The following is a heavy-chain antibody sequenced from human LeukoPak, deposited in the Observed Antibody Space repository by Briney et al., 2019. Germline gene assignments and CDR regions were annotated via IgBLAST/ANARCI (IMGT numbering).Heavy chain of an antibody. V-gene: IGHV3-9*01. CDR2: ISWKSGSI. CDR1: GFTFDDYA. D-gene: IGHD3-10*01. CDR3: ATFSSSGSYGL. Sequence: GRSLRLFCAASGFTFDDYAVHWLRQAPRKGLECVTGISWKSGSIGYADSVKGRFTISRDNAKNSLYLQMNSLRAEDTALYYCATFSSSGSYGLWGQGTLVTVSS. J-gene: IGHJ4*02.